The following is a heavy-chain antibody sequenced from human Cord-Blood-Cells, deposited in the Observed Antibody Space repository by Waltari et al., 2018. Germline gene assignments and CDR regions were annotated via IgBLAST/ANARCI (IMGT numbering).Heavy chain of an antibody. Sequence: QVQLQESGPGLVKPSETLSLTCTVSGGSISSHYWSWIRQPPGKGLEWLGYIYYSGSTNYNPSLKSRVTISVDTSKNQFSLKLSSVTAADTAVYYCARAPKGGQLLNWFDPWGQGTLVTVSS. CDR1: GGSISSHY. CDR3: ARAPKGGQLLNWFDP. D-gene: IGHD2-2*01. V-gene: IGHV4-59*11. J-gene: IGHJ5*02. CDR2: IYYSGST.